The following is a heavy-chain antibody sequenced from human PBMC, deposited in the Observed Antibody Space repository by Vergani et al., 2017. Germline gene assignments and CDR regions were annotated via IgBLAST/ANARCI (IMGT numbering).Heavy chain of an antibody. CDR3: ARMGGYDEGDAFRIGYFDS. Sequence: QVQLQESGPGLVKPSQTLSLTCTVSGGSISSGSYYWSWIRQPAGKGLEWIGRIYYSGSTYYNPSLKSRVTISVDTSKNQFSLKLNSVTAADTAMYYCARMGGYDEGDAFRIGYFDSWGPGILVTVSS. D-gene: IGHD3-22*01. CDR2: IYYSGST. CDR1: GGSISSGSYY. V-gene: IGHV4-61*02. J-gene: IGHJ4*02.